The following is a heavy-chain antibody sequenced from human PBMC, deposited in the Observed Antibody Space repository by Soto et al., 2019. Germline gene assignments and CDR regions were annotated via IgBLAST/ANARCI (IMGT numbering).Heavy chain of an antibody. CDR3: AKHAPGSTYFDY. J-gene: IGHJ4*02. D-gene: IGHD2-21*01. CDR1: GGSISSDY. CDR2: ISYPGNV. V-gene: IGHV4-39*02. Sequence: QLQLQESGPGLVKPSETLSLTCTVSGGSISSDYWDWFRQFPGQGLEWIGNISYPGNVSYNPSLGSRVTMSIDTSKTRFSLTLTSVTAADLAVFYCAKHAPGSTYFDYWGQGILVTVSS.